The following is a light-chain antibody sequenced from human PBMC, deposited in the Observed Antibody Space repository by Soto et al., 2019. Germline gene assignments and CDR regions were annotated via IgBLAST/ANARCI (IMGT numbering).Light chain of an antibody. V-gene: IGLV2-14*01. CDR2: EVT. CDR3: SSYTSSSTRSVV. CDR1: SSDVGDYNS. Sequence: QSALTQPASVSGSPGQSITISCTGTSSDVGDYNSVSWYQQHPGQAPKLMIYEVTNRPSGVSNRFSGSKSGNTASLTISGLQAEDEAAYYCSSYTSSSTRSVVFGGGTKVTVL. J-gene: IGLJ2*01.